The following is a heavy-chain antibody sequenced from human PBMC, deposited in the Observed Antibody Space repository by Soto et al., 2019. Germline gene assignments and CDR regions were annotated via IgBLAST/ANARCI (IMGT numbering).Heavy chain of an antibody. V-gene: IGHV3-11*05. Sequence: GGSLRLPCAASGFTFSDYYMSWIRQAPGKGLEWVSYISSSSSYTNYADSVKGRFTISRDNAKNSLYLQMNSLRAEDTAVYYCARDAGYGGNSGGMDVWGQGTTVTVSS. D-gene: IGHD2-21*02. CDR3: ARDAGYGGNSGGMDV. J-gene: IGHJ6*02. CDR2: ISSSSSYT. CDR1: GFTFSDYY.